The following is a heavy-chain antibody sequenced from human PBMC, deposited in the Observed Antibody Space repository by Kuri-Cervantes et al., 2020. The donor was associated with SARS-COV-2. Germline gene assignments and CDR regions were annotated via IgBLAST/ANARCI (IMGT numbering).Heavy chain of an antibody. CDR1: GGSISSYY. D-gene: IGHD6-13*01. CDR3: ARDAGQQQLPRGYYYYYMGV. CDR2: IYTSGST. J-gene: IGHJ6*03. Sequence: SETLSLTCTVSGGSISSYYWSWIRQPAGKGLEWIGRIYTSGSTNYNPSLKSRVTMSVDTSKNQFSLKLSSVTAADTAVYYCARDAGQQQLPRGYYYYYMGVWGKGTTVTVSS. V-gene: IGHV4-4*07.